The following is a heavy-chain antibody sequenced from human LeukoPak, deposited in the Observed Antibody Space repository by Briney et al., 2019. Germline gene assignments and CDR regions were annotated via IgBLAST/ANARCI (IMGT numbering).Heavy chain of an antibody. D-gene: IGHD4-23*01. Sequence: ASVKVSCKASGYTFTGYYMHWVRQAPGQGLEWMGWINPNSGGTNYAQKFRGRVTMTRDTSISTAYMELSRLRSDDTAVYYCARVRRGYGGNSLLDYWGQGTLVTVSS. V-gene: IGHV1-2*02. CDR3: ARVRRGYGGNSLLDY. CDR2: INPNSGGT. J-gene: IGHJ4*02. CDR1: GYTFTGYY.